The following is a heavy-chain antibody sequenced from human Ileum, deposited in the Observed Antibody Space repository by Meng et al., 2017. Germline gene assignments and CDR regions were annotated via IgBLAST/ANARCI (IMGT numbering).Heavy chain of an antibody. D-gene: IGHD1-26*01. V-gene: IGHV3-21*01. CDR1: GSTFSSYR. J-gene: IGHJ4*02. Sequence: VQLVGAGGGLVKPGGSLRLSCAASGSTFSSYRMNWVRQAPGKGLEWVSSISSSSSYIYYADSVKGRFTISRDNAKNSLYLQMNSLRAEDTAVYYCARDLKNSGSYPYFDYWGQGTLVTVSS. CDR2: ISSSSSYI. CDR3: ARDLKNSGSYPYFDY.